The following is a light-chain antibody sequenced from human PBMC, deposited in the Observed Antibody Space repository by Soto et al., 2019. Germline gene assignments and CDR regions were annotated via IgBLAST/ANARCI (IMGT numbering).Light chain of an antibody. J-gene: IGKJ4*02. Sequence: EIVLTQSPATLSVSPGERATLSCRASQSVSSNLAWYQQKPGQAPRLLIYSASTRAPGIPGRFSGSGSGTEFTLTVSSLQSEDFAVYYGQPYNHWPPWLTFGGGTKVEIK. V-gene: IGKV3-15*01. CDR3: QPYNHWPPWLT. CDR1: QSVSSN. CDR2: SAS.